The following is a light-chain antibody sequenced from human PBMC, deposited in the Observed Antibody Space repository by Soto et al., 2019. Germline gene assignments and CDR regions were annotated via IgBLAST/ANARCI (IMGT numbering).Light chain of an antibody. Sequence: QSALTQPRSVSGSPGQSVTISCTGTSSDVGGYNYVSWYQQHPGNAPKLMIYDVSKWPSGVPDRFSGSKSGNTASLTISGLPAEDEADYYCCSYAGNALWVFGGGTKVTVL. J-gene: IGLJ3*02. CDR2: DVS. V-gene: IGLV2-11*01. CDR3: CSYAGNALWV. CDR1: SSDVGGYNY.